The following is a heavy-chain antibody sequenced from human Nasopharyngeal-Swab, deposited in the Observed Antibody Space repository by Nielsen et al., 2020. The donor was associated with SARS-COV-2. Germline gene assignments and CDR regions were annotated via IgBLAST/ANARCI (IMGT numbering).Heavy chain of an antibody. D-gene: IGHD2/OR15-2a*01. CDR1: GFTFSSYA. V-gene: IGHV3-30-3*01. CDR2: ISYDGSNK. CDR3: AKDLRGPYFF. Sequence: GESLKISCAASGFTFSSYAMHWVRQAPGKGLEWVAVISYDGSNKYYADSVKGRFTISRDNSKNTLSLQMNSLRAEDTAVYYCAKDLRGPYFFWGQGTLVTVSS. J-gene: IGHJ4*02.